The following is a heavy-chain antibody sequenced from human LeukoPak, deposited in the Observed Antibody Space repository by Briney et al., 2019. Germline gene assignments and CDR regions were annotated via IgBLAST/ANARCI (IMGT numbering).Heavy chain of an antibody. CDR2: INHSGST. CDR1: GGSFSGYY. Sequence: SETLSLTCAVYGGSFSGYYWSWIRQPPGKGLEWIGEINHSGSTNYNPFLKSRVTMSVDTSKKQFSLRLNSVTAADTAIYYCARDQISINALDIWGQGTLVTVSS. CDR3: ARDQISINALDI. J-gene: IGHJ3*02. D-gene: IGHD3-10*01. V-gene: IGHV4-34*01.